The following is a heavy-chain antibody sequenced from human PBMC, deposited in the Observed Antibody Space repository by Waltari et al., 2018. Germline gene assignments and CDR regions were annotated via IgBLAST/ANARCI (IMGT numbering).Heavy chain of an antibody. CDR3: ASSAGGNLDAFDI. D-gene: IGHD2-15*01. CDR2: IYPGDSDT. CDR1: GYSFTSYW. V-gene: IGHV5-51*01. J-gene: IGHJ3*02. Sequence: EVQLVQSGAEVKKPGESLQISCKGSGYSFTSYWIGWLPQMPGKGLEWMGSIYPGDSDTRYSPSFQGQVTISADKSISTAYLQWSSLKASDTAMYYCASSAGGNLDAFDIWGQGTMVTVSS.